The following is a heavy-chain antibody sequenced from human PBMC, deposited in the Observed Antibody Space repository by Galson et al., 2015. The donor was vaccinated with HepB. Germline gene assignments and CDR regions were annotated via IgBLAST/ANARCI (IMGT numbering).Heavy chain of an antibody. CDR2: IGRDGGDI. V-gene: IGHV3-23*01. CDR3: SRRRKLYGMDV. J-gene: IGHJ6*02. CDR1: GFTFNLYA. D-gene: IGHD2-15*01. Sequence: SLRLSCAASGFTFNLYAISWVRQAPGKGLEWVSVIGRDGGDIHYTDSVNGRFTISRDNSNNMVYLQMNSLRVEDTAVYYCSRRRKLYGMDVWGQGTTVTVSS.